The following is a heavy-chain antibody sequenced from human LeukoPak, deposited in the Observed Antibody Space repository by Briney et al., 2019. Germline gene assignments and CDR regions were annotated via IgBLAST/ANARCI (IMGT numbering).Heavy chain of an antibody. V-gene: IGHV3-23*01. CDR2: ISGSGGST. CDR3: AKDLSIRYYYDSSGPRDGMDV. CDR1: GFTFSSYA. J-gene: IGHJ6*02. D-gene: IGHD3-22*01. Sequence: GSLRLSCAASGFTFSSYAMSWVRQAPGKRLEWVSGISGSGGSTYYADSVKGRFTISRDNSKNTLYLQMNSLRAEDTAVYYCAKDLSIRYYYDSSGPRDGMDVWGQGTTVTVSS.